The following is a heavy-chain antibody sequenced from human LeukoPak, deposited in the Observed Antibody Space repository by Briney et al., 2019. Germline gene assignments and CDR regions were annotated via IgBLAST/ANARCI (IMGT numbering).Heavy chain of an antibody. V-gene: IGHV3-20*04. CDR1: GFTFSSYS. J-gene: IGHJ4*02. CDR2: INLNGGIT. Sequence: GGSLRLSCAASGFTFSSYSMNGVRQAPGKGLEWVSGINLNGGITGYADSVKGRFTISRDNAKNSLYLKMNSLRAEDTALYYCARDEYGSGSMNHINYGGQGTVVTVSS. CDR3: ARDEYGSGSMNHINY. D-gene: IGHD3-10*01.